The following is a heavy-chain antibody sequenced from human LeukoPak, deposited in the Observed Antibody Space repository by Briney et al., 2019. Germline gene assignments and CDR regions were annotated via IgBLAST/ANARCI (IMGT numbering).Heavy chain of an antibody. D-gene: IGHD4-11*01. CDR2: IYPGDSDT. Sequence: GESLKISCKGSGYIFTSYWIGWVRQMPGKGLEWMGIIYPGDSDTRYSPSFQGQVTISADRSISTAYLQWSSLKASDTAMYYCARDSMRWRAENAAFDIWGQGTMVTVSS. J-gene: IGHJ3*02. CDR1: GYIFTSYW. V-gene: IGHV5-51*01. CDR3: ARDSMRWRAENAAFDI.